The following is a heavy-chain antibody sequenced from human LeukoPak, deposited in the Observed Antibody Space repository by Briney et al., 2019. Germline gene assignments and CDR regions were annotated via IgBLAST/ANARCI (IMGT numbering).Heavy chain of an antibody. D-gene: IGHD5-18*01. CDR3: ARSVTYSYGYFDQ. Sequence: NPSETLSLTCTVSGGSITNSYWSWIRQPPGKGLEWIGYISYGGSPSYNPSLKSRVTISVDTSKSQFSLKLTSVTAADTALYYCARSVTYSYGYFDQWGQGTLVTVSS. J-gene: IGHJ4*02. CDR1: GGSITNSY. V-gene: IGHV4-59*01. CDR2: ISYGGSP.